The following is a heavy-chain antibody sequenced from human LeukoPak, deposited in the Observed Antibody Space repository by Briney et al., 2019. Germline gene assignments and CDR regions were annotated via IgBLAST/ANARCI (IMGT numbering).Heavy chain of an antibody. CDR3: ARYCSGASCYDY. D-gene: IGHD2-15*01. V-gene: IGHV1-69*13. Sequence: ASVKVSCKASGGTFSSYAISWVRQAPGQGLEWMGGIIPIFGTANYAQKFQGRVTITADESTSTAYMELSSLRSEDTAVYYCARYCSGASCYDYWGQGTLVTVSS. CDR1: GGTFSSYA. CDR2: IIPIFGTA. J-gene: IGHJ4*02.